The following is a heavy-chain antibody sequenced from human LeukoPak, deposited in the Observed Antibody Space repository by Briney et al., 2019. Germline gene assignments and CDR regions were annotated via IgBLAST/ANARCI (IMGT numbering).Heavy chain of an antibody. Sequence: SQTLSLTCAVSGGSISSGGYSWGWIRQPPGKGLEWIGYIYHSGSTYYNPSLKSRVTISVDRSKNQFSLKLSSVTAADTAVYYCARARGVAGRRYYFDYWGQGTLVTVSS. J-gene: IGHJ4*02. D-gene: IGHD6-19*01. CDR2: IYHSGST. CDR1: GGSISSGGYS. CDR3: ARARGVAGRRYYFDY. V-gene: IGHV4-30-2*01.